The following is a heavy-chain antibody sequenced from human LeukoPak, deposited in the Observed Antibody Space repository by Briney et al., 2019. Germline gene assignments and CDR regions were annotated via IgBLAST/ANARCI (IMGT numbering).Heavy chain of an antibody. Sequence: GGSLRLSCAASGFTFSSYAMSWVRQAPGKGLEWVSRINSDGSSTSYADSVKGRFTISRDNAKNTLYLQMNSLRAEDTAVYYCARSHYYDSSGYYYYYYGMDVWGQGTTVTVSS. CDR1: GFTFSSYA. J-gene: IGHJ6*02. D-gene: IGHD3-22*01. V-gene: IGHV3-74*01. CDR3: ARSHYYDSSGYYYYYYGMDV. CDR2: INSDGSST.